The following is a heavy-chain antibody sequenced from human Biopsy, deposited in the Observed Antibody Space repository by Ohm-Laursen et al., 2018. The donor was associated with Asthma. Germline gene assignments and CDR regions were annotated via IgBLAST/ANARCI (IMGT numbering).Heavy chain of an antibody. Sequence: ASVKVSCKTSGYTFNSAGITWARQAPGQGLGWLGWLSVYNGNTKVAQKLQDRVTMITDTSTSTAYMELRSLRSDDTAVYSCARAVDYSHYYGIDVWGQGTTVTVS. D-gene: IGHD3-10*01. J-gene: IGHJ6*02. CDR3: ARAVDYSHYYGIDV. V-gene: IGHV1-18*01. CDR2: LSVYNGNT. CDR1: GYTFNSAG.